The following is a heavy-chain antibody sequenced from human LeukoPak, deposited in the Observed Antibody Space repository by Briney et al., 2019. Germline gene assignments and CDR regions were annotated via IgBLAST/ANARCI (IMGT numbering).Heavy chain of an antibody. V-gene: IGHV1-8*01. CDR2: MNPNSGNT. D-gene: IGHD3-22*01. Sequence: GASVKVSCKASGYTFTSYDINWVRQATGQGLEWMGWMNPNSGNTGYAQKFQGRVTMTRNTSISTAYMELSSLRSEDTAVYYCARGQRHHYYDSSGRPFDYWGQGTLITVSS. CDR3: ARGQRHHYYDSSGRPFDY. J-gene: IGHJ4*02. CDR1: GYTFTSYD.